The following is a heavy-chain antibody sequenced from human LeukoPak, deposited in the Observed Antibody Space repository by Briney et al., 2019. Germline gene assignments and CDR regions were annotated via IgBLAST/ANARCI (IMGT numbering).Heavy chain of an antibody. CDR2: ISSSSKTI. D-gene: IGHD1-7*01. V-gene: IGHV3-48*03. CDR1: GITFSSHG. CDR3: AREDDWNYEDY. J-gene: IGHJ4*02. Sequence: GGSLRLSCAVSGITFSSHGLNWVRQAPGKGLEWVSYISSSSKTIYYADSVKGRFTISRDNAKNSLYLQMNSLRAEDTAIYYCAREDDWNYEDYWGQGTLVTVSS.